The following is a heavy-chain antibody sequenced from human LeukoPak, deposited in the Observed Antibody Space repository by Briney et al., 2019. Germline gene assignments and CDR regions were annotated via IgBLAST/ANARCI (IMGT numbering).Heavy chain of an antibody. D-gene: IGHD3-3*01. Sequence: GASVKVSCKASGGTFSSYAISWVRQAPGQGLEWMGWINPNSGGTNYAQKFQGRVTMTRDTSISTAYMELSRLRSDDTAVYYCARGNYDFWSANSANYYYYYMDVWGKGTTVTVSS. V-gene: IGHV1-2*02. J-gene: IGHJ6*03. CDR3: ARGNYDFWSANSANYYYYYMDV. CDR2: INPNSGGT. CDR1: GGTFSSYA.